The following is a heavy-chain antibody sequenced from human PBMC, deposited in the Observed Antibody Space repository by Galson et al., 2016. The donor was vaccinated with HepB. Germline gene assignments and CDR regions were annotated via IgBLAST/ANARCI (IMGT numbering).Heavy chain of an antibody. CDR2: INHRGNT. Sequence: ETLSLTCGVYGGSSSDYFWNWFRQAPGKGLEWIGEINHRGNTNYNPSLKSRLTISLDTSRNQMSLQLSSLTAADTAVYYCARLAKEVWMVTFDYWGQGT. D-gene: IGHD5-18*01. J-gene: IGHJ4*02. CDR1: GGSSSDYF. CDR3: ARLAKEVWMVTFDY. V-gene: IGHV4-34*01.